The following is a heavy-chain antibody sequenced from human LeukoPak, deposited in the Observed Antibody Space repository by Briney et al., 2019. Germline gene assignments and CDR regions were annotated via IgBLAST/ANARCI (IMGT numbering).Heavy chain of an antibody. J-gene: IGHJ3*01. CDR1: GFTFSSYW. V-gene: IGHV3-7*03. CDR3: ARSGTRGDASDV. D-gene: IGHD5-12*01. CDR2: IKQDGSQT. Sequence: GGSLRLSCAASGFTFSSYWMSWVRQAPGKGLEWVANIKQDGSQTYYVDSVRGRFTISRDNARNSLYLQMNSLRVEDTAAYYCARSGTRGDASDVWGQGTMVTVS.